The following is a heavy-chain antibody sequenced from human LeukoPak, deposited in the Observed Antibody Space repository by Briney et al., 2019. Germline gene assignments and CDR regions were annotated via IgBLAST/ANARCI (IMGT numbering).Heavy chain of an antibody. V-gene: IGHV4-59*01. CDR2: IYYSGST. CDR1: GGSISSYY. D-gene: IGHD2-15*01. J-gene: IGHJ3*02. Sequence: PSETLSLTCTVSGGSISSYYWSWIRQPPGKGLEWIGYIYYSGSTNYNPSLKSRVTISVDTSKNQFSLKLSSVTAADTAVYYCATPGYCSGGSCYNHAFDIWGQGTMVTVSS. CDR3: ATPGYCSGGSCYNHAFDI.